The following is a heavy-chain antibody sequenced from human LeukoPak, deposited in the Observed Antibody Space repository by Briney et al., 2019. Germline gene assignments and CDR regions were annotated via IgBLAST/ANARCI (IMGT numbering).Heavy chain of an antibody. CDR3: AKDPGGWFGEFYGMDV. CDR1: GFTFSSYG. CDR2: ISYDGSNK. J-gene: IGHJ6*02. Sequence: GGSLRLSCAASGFTFSSYGMHWVRQAPGKGLEWVAVISYDGSNKYYADSVKGRFTISRDNSKNTLYLQMNSLRAEDTAVYYCAKDPGGWFGEFYGMDVWGQGTTVTVSS. V-gene: IGHV3-30*18. D-gene: IGHD3-10*01.